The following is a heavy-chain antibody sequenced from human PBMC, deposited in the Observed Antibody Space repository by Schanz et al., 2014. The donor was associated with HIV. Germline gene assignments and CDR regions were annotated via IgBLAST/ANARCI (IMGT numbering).Heavy chain of an antibody. D-gene: IGHD4-17*01. CDR1: GFTFSNYA. J-gene: IGHJ6*02. CDR3: AKSRGDSWPYGMDV. V-gene: IGHV3-23*04. CDR2: ISGSGGNT. Sequence: VQLVESGGGVVQPGRSLRLSCAASGFTFSNYAMAWVRQAPGKGLEWVSSISGSGGNTYFTDSVKGRLTISRDNSENTLYLQMNSLRAEDTAVYYCAKSRGDSWPYGMDVWGQGTTVTVSS.